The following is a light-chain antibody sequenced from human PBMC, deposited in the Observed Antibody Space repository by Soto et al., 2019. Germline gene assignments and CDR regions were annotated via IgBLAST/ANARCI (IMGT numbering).Light chain of an antibody. CDR1: HSVSSNY. CDR3: QQYGSSPIT. V-gene: IGKV3-20*01. Sequence: EIVLTQSPGTLSLSPVPRATISCRASHSVSSNYLAWYQQKPVQAPRLLIYDASSRATGIPDRFSGSGSATDFTLTISRLEPGDFAVYYCQQYGSSPITFGQGTRLEIK. J-gene: IGKJ5*01. CDR2: DAS.